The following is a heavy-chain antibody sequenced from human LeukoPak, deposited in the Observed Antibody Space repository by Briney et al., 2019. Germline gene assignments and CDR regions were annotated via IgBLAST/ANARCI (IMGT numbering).Heavy chain of an antibody. Sequence: PSETLSLTCTVSGGSISSGSYYWTWIRQPAGKGLEWIGRIYTSGSTNYNPSLKSRVTISVDTSKNQFSLKLSSVTAADTAVYYCAREEEPYYYDSSGYYDYWGQGTLVTVSS. V-gene: IGHV4-61*02. J-gene: IGHJ4*02. D-gene: IGHD3-22*01. CDR2: IYTSGST. CDR1: GGSISSGSYY. CDR3: AREEEPYYYDSSGYYDY.